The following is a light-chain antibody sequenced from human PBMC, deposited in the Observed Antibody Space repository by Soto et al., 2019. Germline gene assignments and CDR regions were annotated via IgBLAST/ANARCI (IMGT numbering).Light chain of an antibody. CDR1: QSVSSSF. Sequence: EIVLTQSPGTLSLSPGERATLSCRASQSVSSSFLAWYQQKPGQAPRLLIYGASSRATGIPDRFSGSGSGPDFTIAISRLEPEDFAAFYCQQDDSSHWTFGQGTKVEIK. CDR3: QQDDSSHWT. V-gene: IGKV3-20*01. CDR2: GAS. J-gene: IGKJ1*01.